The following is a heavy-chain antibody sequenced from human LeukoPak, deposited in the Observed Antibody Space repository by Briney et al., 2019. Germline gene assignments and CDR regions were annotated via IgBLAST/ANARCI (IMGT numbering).Heavy chain of an antibody. Sequence: ASVKASCKASGYTFTGYYMHWVRQDPGQGLEWMGWINPNSGGTNYAQKFQGRVTMTRDTSISTAYMELSRLRSDDTAVYYCARELSITGTTSWFDPWGQGTLVTVSS. J-gene: IGHJ5*02. CDR2: INPNSGGT. V-gene: IGHV1-2*02. CDR1: GYTFTGYY. D-gene: IGHD1-7*01. CDR3: ARELSITGTTSWFDP.